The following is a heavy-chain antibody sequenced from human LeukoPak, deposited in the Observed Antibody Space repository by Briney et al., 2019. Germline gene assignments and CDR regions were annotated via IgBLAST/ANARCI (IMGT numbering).Heavy chain of an antibody. Sequence: PWETLSLTCSVSGGAVTNSTVYWGCIRPPPGKGRDWIGSIDSVTTYYNPSLKSRFAISVDTSNNKLSLNLHLLTAADTAVYYSATGRRGGSFDIWGQGKMVTVSS. J-gene: IGHJ3*02. CDR2: IDSVTT. V-gene: IGHV4-39*07. D-gene: IGHD3-16*01. CDR1: GGAVTNSTVY. CDR3: ATGRRGGSFDI.